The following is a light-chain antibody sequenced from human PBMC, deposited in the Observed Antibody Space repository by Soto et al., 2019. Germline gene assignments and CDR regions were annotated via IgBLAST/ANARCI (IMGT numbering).Light chain of an antibody. V-gene: IGKV1-39*01. CDR3: QQSYTNPFT. Sequence: DIQMTQSPSSLSASVGDRVTITGRASQSIGIYLNWYQQATGKAPKILIYAASTLQSGVPLRFSGSGSGTDFTLRIGSLQPEDFATYFCQQSYTNPFTFGPGTKVDIK. CDR2: AAS. J-gene: IGKJ3*01. CDR1: QSIGIY.